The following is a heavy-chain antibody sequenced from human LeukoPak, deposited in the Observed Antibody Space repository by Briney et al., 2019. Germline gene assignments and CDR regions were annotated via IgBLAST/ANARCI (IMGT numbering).Heavy chain of an antibody. CDR3: ARGPHDSSGYYFGRYQNRVSGYFDY. CDR1: DGSFSGYY. V-gene: IGHV4-34*01. Sequence: SETLSLTCAVYDGSFSGYYWSWIRQPPGKGLEWIGEINHSGSTNYNPSLKSRVTISVDTSKNQFSLKLSSVTAADTAVYYCARGPHDSSGYYFGRYQNRVSGYFDYWGQGTLVTVSS. D-gene: IGHD3-22*01. J-gene: IGHJ4*02. CDR2: INHSGST.